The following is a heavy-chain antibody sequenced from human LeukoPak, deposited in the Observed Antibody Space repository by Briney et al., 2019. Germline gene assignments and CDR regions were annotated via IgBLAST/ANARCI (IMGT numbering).Heavy chain of an antibody. V-gene: IGHV3-74*01. D-gene: IGHD5-18*01. CDR1: GFTLSSYW. CDR3: ARVVDTHFDY. CDR2: IKSDGSTT. Sequence: PGGSLRLSCAASGFTLSSYWMHWARQAPGKGLVWVSRIKSDGSTTTYADSVKGRFTISRDNAKNTLYLQMNSLRAEDTAVYYCARVVDTHFDYWGQGTLVTVSS. J-gene: IGHJ4*02.